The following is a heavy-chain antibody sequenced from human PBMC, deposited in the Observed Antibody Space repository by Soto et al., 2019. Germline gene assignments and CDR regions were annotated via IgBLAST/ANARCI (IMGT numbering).Heavy chain of an antibody. CDR2: VYYIGTT. CDR3: AKELRGSSVYDLGGY. CDR1: GGSISNSNYY. J-gene: IGHJ4*02. D-gene: IGHD5-12*01. Sequence: QLQLQESGPGLVKPSETLSLTCTVSGGSISNSNYYWGWIRQPPGKGLEWIGTVYYIGTTQYNPSLKSRVTISIDTSKSQFSLKLTSVTAADTAVYYCAKELRGSSVYDLGGYWGQGTLVTVSS. V-gene: IGHV4-39*02.